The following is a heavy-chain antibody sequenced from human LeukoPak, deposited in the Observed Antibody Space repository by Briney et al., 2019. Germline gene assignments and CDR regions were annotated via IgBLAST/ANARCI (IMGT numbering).Heavy chain of an antibody. J-gene: IGHJ4*02. V-gene: IGHV1-2*06. CDR2: INPNSGGT. CDR3: ARGRNSVYYFNVEAPYYFNY. Sequence: ASVKVSCKASGYTFTGYYMHWVRQAPGQGLEWMGRINPNSGGTNYAQKFQGRVTMTRDTSINTAYMDLSRLRSDDTAVYYCARGRNSVYYFNVEAPYYFNYWGQGTLVTVSS. CDR1: GYTFTGYY. D-gene: IGHD3-22*01.